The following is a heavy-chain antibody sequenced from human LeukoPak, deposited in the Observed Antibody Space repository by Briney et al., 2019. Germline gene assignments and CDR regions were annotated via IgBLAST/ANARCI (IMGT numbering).Heavy chain of an antibody. CDR1: GVSISSYY. D-gene: IGHD6-6*01. CDR2: LSYSWSP. CDR3: ARRHVEYTSSSDPYYFDY. Sequence: SETLSLTCTVSGVSISSYYWTWIRQPPGKGLGWIGYLSYSWSPNYNPSLNSRLTISVDTSKNQFSLRLTSLTPADTAVYYCARRHVEYTSSSDPYYFDYWGQGTLVTVSS. V-gene: IGHV4-59*01. J-gene: IGHJ4*02.